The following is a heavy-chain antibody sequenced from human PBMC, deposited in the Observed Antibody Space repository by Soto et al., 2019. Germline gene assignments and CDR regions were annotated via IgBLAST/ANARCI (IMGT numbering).Heavy chain of an antibody. D-gene: IGHD3-22*01. Sequence: QVQLQASGPGLVKPSQTLSLTCPVSGGSISSGGYYWSWIRQHPGKGLEWVGYIYYSGSTYYNPSLKSRVTISVDTSKNQFSLKLSAVTAADTAGYYCARDPGRSGYRFDYWGQGTLVTGSS. V-gene: IGHV4-31*03. CDR2: IYYSGST. CDR3: ARDPGRSGYRFDY. CDR1: GGSISSGGYY. J-gene: IGHJ4*02.